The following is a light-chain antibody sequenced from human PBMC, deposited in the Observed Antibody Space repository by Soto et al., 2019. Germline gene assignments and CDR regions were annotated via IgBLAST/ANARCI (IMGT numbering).Light chain of an antibody. V-gene: IGLV1-44*01. Sequence: QSVLTQSPSASETPGQRVTISCSGSSFNVGSNTVDWYQAVPGTAPKLLIHNDNQRPSGVPDRFSGSKSGTSASLAISGLQSEDEADYYCAAWDDSLNAYVFGTATKVTV. CDR2: NDN. CDR1: SFNVGSNT. CDR3: AAWDDSLNAYV. J-gene: IGLJ1*01.